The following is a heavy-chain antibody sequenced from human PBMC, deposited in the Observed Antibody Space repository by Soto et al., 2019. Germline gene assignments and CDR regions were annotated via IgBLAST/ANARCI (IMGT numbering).Heavy chain of an antibody. V-gene: IGHV3-23*01. CDR2: ITGNGDTT. D-gene: IGHD3-22*01. Sequence: GSLRLSCAGSGFTFIDTGMSWVRQAPGQGLEWVSAITGNGDTTYYADSVKGRFTISRDNSKSTLYLQMNSLRAEDTAVYYCAKIDGYFDYWGQGTLVTVSS. CDR3: AKIDGYFDY. J-gene: IGHJ4*02. CDR1: GFTFIDTG.